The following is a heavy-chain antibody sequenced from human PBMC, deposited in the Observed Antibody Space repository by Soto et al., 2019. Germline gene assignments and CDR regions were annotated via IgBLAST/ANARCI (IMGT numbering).Heavy chain of an antibody. CDR1: GGSISSGGYY. J-gene: IGHJ4*02. Sequence: PSETLSLTCTVSGGSISSGGYYWSWIRQHPGKGLEWIGYIYYSGSTYYNPSLKSRVTISVDTSKNQFSLKLSSVTAADTAVYYCARWLSGCSGGRCFGKFDYWGQGTLVTVSS. D-gene: IGHD2-15*01. CDR3: ARWLSGCSGGRCFGKFDY. CDR2: IYYSGST. V-gene: IGHV4-31*03.